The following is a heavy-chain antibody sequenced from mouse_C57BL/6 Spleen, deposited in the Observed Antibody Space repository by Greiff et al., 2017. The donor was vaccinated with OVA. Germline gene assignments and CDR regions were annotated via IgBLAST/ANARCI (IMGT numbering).Heavy chain of an antibody. D-gene: IGHD3-2*02. CDR2: IYPGNSDT. CDR1: GYTFTSYW. CDR3: TRSPLRLHAMDY. V-gene: IGHV1-5*01. Sequence: VQLQQSGTVLARPGASVKMSCKTSGYTFTSYWMHWVKQRPGQGLEWIGAIYPGNSDTSYNQKFKGKAKLTAVTSASTAYMELSSLTNEDSAVYYCTRSPLRLHAMDYWGQGTSVTVSS. J-gene: IGHJ4*01.